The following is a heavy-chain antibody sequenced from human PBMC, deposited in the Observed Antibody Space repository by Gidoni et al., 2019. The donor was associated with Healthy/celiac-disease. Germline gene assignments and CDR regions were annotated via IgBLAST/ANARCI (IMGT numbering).Heavy chain of an antibody. J-gene: IGHJ3*02. CDR2: ISSSGSTI. V-gene: IGHV3-48*03. CDR1: GFTFSSYE. CDR3: AREIGQGGTDAFDI. Sequence: EVQLVESGGGLVQPGGSLRLSCAASGFTFSSYEMNWVRQAPGKGLEWVSYISSSGSTIYYADSVKGRFTISRDNAKNSLYLQMNSLRAEDTAVYYCAREIGQGGTDAFDIWGQGTMVTVSS. D-gene: IGHD2-15*01.